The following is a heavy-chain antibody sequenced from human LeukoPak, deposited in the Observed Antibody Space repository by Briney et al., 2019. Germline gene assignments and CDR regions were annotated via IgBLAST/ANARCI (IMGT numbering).Heavy chain of an antibody. CDR1: GGSISSGGYY. V-gene: IGHV4-31*03. CDR3: ARLYYGSGSYHFDY. J-gene: IGHJ4*02. Sequence: SQTLSLTCTVSGGSISSGGYYWSCIRQHPGKGLEWIGYIYYSGSTYYNPSLKSRVTISVDTSKNQFSLKLSSVTAADTAVYYCARLYYGSGSYHFDYWGRGTLVTVSS. CDR2: IYYSGST. D-gene: IGHD3-10*01.